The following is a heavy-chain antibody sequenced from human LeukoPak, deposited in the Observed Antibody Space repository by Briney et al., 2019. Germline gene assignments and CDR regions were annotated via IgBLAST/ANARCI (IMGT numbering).Heavy chain of an antibody. CDR1: GFTFSSYG. Sequence: PGRSLRLSCAASGFTFSSYGMHWVRQAPGKGLEWVAVISYDGSNKYYADSVKGRFTISRDNSKNTLYLQMNSLRAEDTAVYYCAEDRRAAAGTKESYYYYGMDVWGQGTTVTVSS. V-gene: IGHV3-30*18. CDR2: ISYDGSNK. CDR3: AEDRRAAAGTKESYYYYGMDV. D-gene: IGHD6-13*01. J-gene: IGHJ6*02.